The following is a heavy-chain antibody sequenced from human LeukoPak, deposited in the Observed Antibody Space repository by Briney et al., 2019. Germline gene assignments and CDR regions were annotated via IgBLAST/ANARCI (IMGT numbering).Heavy chain of an antibody. J-gene: IGHJ6*03. D-gene: IGHD2-2*02. Sequence: SVKVSCKASGGTFSSYAISWVRQAPGQGLEWMGGIIPIFGTANYAQKFQGRVTITADESTSTAYMELSSLRSEDAAVYYCAREAVVPAAIGYYYYYMDVWGKGTTVTVSS. CDR2: IIPIFGTA. V-gene: IGHV1-69*13. CDR3: AREAVVPAAIGYYYYYMDV. CDR1: GGTFSSYA.